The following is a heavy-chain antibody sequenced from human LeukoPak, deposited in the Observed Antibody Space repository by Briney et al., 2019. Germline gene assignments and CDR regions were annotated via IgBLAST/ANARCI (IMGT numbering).Heavy chain of an antibody. J-gene: IGHJ4*02. CDR1: GFTFSGSW. CDR3: ARIGYSSSCFDY. Sequence: GRSLRLSCAASGFTFSGSWMHWVRQAPGKGLVWVSRINTDGTSTSYADSVKGRFTISRDNAKNTLYLQMNSLRAEDTAVYYCARIGYSSSCFDYWGQGALVTVSS. V-gene: IGHV3-74*01. CDR2: INTDGTST. D-gene: IGHD6-13*01.